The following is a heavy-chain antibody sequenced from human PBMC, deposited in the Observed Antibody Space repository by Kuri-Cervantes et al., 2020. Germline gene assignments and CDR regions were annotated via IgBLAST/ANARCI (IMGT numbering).Heavy chain of an antibody. CDR3: ARGTYPRRVVPAARYCYGMDV. V-gene: IGHV1-8*01. CDR1: GYTFTSYD. Sequence: ASVKVSCKASGYTFTSYDINWVRQATGQGLEWMGWMNPNSGNTGYAQKFQGRVTMTRNTSISTAYMELSSLRSEDTAVYYCARGTYPRRVVPAARYCYGMDVWGQGTTVTVSS. CDR2: MNPNSGNT. J-gene: IGHJ6*02. D-gene: IGHD2-2*01.